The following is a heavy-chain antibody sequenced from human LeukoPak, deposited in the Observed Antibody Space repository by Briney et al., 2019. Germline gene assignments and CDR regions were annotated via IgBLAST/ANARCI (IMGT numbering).Heavy chain of an antibody. CDR3: ARRHSDTWAFDF. V-gene: IGHV3-7*03. CDR1: GFTFSSYW. J-gene: IGHJ4*02. Sequence: GGSLRLSCAASGFTFSSYWMSWVRQAPGKGLEWVTNINRDGSEKYYVDSVKGRFTISRDDAKNSLSLQMNSLRAEDTAVYYCARRHSDTWAFDFWGQGALVAVS. D-gene: IGHD6-13*01. CDR2: INRDGSEK.